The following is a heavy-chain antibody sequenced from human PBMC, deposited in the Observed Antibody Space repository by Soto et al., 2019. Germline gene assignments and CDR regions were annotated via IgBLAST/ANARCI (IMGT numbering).Heavy chain of an antibody. V-gene: IGHV3-21*01. CDR2: ISSSSSYI. D-gene: IGHD6-6*01. CDR3: ARDLYSSSSLGYHYYGMDV. CDR1: GFTFSSYS. J-gene: IGHJ6*02. Sequence: GGSLRLSCAASGFTFSSYSMNWVRQAPGKGLEWVSSISSSSSYIYYADSVKGRFTISRDNAKNSLYLQMNSLRAEDTAVYYCARDLYSSSSLGYHYYGMDVWGQGTTVTVSS.